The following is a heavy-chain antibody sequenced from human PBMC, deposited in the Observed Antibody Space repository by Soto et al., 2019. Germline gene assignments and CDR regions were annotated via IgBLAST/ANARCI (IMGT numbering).Heavy chain of an antibody. CDR1: GGSVSSGSYY. Sequence: SETLSLTCTVSGGSVSSGSYYWSWIRQPPGKGLEWIGYIYYSGSTNYNPSLKSRVTISVDTSKNQFSLKLSSVTAADTAVYYCARDRDGYIHFDYWGQGTLVTVSS. V-gene: IGHV4-61*01. J-gene: IGHJ4*02. D-gene: IGHD5-12*01. CDR2: IYYSGST. CDR3: ARDRDGYIHFDY.